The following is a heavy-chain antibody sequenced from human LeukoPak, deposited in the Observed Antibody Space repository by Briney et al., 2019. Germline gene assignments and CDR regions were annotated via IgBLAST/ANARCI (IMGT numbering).Heavy chain of an antibody. CDR3: AREDRSSSTSEFDY. J-gene: IGHJ4*02. D-gene: IGHD2-2*01. CDR2: IIPIFGTA. V-gene: IGHV1-69*13. Sequence: SVKVSCKASGYTFTSYGISWVRQAPGQGLEWMGGIIPIFGTANYAQKFQGRVTITADESTSTAYMELSSLRSEDTAVYYCAREDRSSSTSEFDYWGQGTLVTVSS. CDR1: GYTFTSYG.